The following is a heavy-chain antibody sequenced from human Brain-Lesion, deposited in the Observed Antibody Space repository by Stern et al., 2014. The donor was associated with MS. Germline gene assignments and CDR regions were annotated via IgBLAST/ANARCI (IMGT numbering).Heavy chain of an antibody. CDR3: AGEEDIRYCSGGSCTGNWFDP. CDR2: IYYSGNT. CDR1: GGSVSSTSYA. D-gene: IGHD2-15*01. V-gene: IGHV4-39*01. J-gene: IGHJ5*02. Sequence: QLVESGPGLVKPSETLSLTCTVAGGSVSSTSYAWAWIRQPPGKGLEWIGTIYYSGNTYYSPSLKSRPPISRNPPKNRFPLQLGSVTAADTAVYYCAGEEDIRYCSGGSCTGNWFDPWGQGTLVTVSS.